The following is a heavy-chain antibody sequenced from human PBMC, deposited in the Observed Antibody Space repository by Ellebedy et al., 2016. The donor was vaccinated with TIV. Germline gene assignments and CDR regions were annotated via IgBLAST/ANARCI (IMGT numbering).Heavy chain of an antibody. CDR2: ISSGGSDI. CDR1: GFTFSSYW. D-gene: IGHD7-27*01. CDR3: ARDLGTAWGSFDI. J-gene: IGHJ3*02. Sequence: GGSLRLXXAASGFTFSSYWMHWVRQAPGKGLEWVSSISSGGSDIYYGDSVKGRFTISRDNAKNSLYLQMNSLRGDDSAVYYCARDLGTAWGSFDIWGQGTMVTVSS. V-gene: IGHV3-21*01.